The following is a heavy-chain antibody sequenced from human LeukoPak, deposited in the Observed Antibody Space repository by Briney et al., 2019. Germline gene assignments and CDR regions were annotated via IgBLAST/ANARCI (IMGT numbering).Heavy chain of an antibody. J-gene: IGHJ3*02. Sequence: GASVKVSCKASGYTFTGYYMHWVRQAPGQGLEWMGWINPNSGGTNYAQKFQGRVTMTRNTSISTAYMELSSLRSEDTAVYYCARGWGAWYSSGWFLNGAFDIWGQGTMVTVSS. CDR3: ARGWGAWYSSGWFLNGAFDI. CDR1: GYTFTGYY. D-gene: IGHD6-19*01. CDR2: INPNSGGT. V-gene: IGHV1-2*02.